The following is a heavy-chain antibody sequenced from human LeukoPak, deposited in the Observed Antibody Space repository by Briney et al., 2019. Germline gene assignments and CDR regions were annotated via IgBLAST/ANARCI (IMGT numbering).Heavy chain of an antibody. D-gene: IGHD5-18*01. CDR1: GGSISGYY. CDR2: SSDGGST. CDR3: ARETYSYPDY. V-gene: IGHV4-59*01. J-gene: IGHJ4*02. Sequence: SETLSLTCTVSGGSISGYYWSWIQQPPGKGLEWLGYSSDGGSTNYNPSLKSRVTISVDRSKNQFSLKLTSVTAADTAVYYCARETYSYPDYWGQGTLVTVSS.